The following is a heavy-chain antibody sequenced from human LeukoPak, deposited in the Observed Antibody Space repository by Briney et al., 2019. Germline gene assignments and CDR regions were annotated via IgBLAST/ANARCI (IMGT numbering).Heavy chain of an antibody. Sequence: PGGSLRLSCAASGFAFRTHGMHWVRQAPGKGLEWVAVIWYDGSKKYYADSVKGRFTTSRDNSKNTLDLQMNSLRVEDTALYYCARMSASYLDYWGQGTLVSVSS. CDR2: IWYDGSKK. D-gene: IGHD3-3*01. CDR3: ARMSASYLDY. J-gene: IGHJ4*02. V-gene: IGHV3-33*01. CDR1: GFAFRTHG.